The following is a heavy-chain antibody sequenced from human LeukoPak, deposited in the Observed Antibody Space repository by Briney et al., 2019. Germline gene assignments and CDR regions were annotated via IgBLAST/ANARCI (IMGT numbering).Heavy chain of an antibody. J-gene: IGHJ6*02. CDR2: MNPNSGNT. Sequence: ASVKVSCKASGYTFTSYDINWVRQATGQGLEWMGWMNPNSGNTGYAQKFQGRVTMTRNTSISTAYMELSSLRSEDTAVYYCARGADYDSSGYHYGMDVWGQGTTVTVSS. D-gene: IGHD3-22*01. CDR1: GYTFTSYD. V-gene: IGHV1-8*01. CDR3: ARGADYDSSGYHYGMDV.